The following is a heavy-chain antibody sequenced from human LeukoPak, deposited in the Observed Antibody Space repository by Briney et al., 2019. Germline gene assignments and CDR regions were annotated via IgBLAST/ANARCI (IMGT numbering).Heavy chain of an antibody. Sequence: PGGSLRLSCAASGFTFSSYSMNWVRQAPGKGLEWVSSISSSSSYMYYADSVKGRFTISRDNAKNSLYLQMNSLRAEDTAVYYCARDALGAARPRWFDPWGQGTLVTVSS. D-gene: IGHD6-6*01. V-gene: IGHV3-21*01. CDR3: ARDALGAARPRWFDP. J-gene: IGHJ5*02. CDR2: ISSSSSYM. CDR1: GFTFSSYS.